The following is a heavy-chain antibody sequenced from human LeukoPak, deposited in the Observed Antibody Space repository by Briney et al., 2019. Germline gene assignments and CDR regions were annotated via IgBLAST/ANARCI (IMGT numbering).Heavy chain of an antibody. CDR1: GGSISTYY. J-gene: IGHJ4*02. CDR2: MYYSGST. D-gene: IGHD1-26*01. Sequence: SETLSLTCSVSGGSISTYYWSWIRQPPGKGLEWIGYMYYSGSTNYNPSLKSRVTISVDTSKNQFSLKLSSVTAADTAVYYCAREIGGSYYLDYWGQGTLVTVSS. CDR3: AREIGGSYYLDY. V-gene: IGHV4-59*01.